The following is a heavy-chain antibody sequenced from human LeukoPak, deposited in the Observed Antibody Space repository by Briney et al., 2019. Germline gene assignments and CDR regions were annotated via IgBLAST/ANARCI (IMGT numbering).Heavy chain of an antibody. CDR2: ISYDGINT. D-gene: IGHD3-10*01. J-gene: IGHJ1*01. V-gene: IGHV3-30*04. CDR3: AKVGED. Sequence: GGSLRLSCAASGFTFSSFAMHWVRQPPGKGLEWVAVISYDGINTYYADFVQGRFTISRDNSKNTLYLQMNNLRAEDTAVYYCAKVGEDWGQGTLVTVSS. CDR1: GFTFSSFA.